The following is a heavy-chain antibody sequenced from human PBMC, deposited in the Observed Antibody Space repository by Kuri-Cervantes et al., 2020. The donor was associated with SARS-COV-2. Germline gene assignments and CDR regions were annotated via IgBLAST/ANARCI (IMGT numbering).Heavy chain of an antibody. J-gene: IGHJ4*02. V-gene: IGHV3-21*01. CDR3: ARVAAAGGLDY. D-gene: IGHD6-13*01. CDR2: ISTSSAYI. CDR1: GFTFSSYS. Sequence: GGSLRLSCAASGFTFSSYSMNWVRQAPGKGLEWVSYISTSSAYIYHGDSVKGRFIISRDNAKNSLYLQMTSLRAEDTAVYYCARVAAAGGLDYWGQGTLVTVSS.